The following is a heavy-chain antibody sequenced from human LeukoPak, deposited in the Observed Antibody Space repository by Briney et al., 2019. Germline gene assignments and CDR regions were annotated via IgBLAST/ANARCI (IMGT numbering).Heavy chain of an antibody. CDR2: ISSSSGYI. V-gene: IGHV3-21*01. J-gene: IGHJ4*02. CDR1: GFTFSSYS. CDR3: ASGSYGYVY. D-gene: IGHD3-16*01. Sequence: PGGSLRLSCAASGFTFSSYSMNWVRQAPGKGREWVSFISSSSGYIYYADSVKGRFTISRYNAKNSLYLQMNSLRAEDTAVYYCASGSYGYVYRGQGTLVTVSS.